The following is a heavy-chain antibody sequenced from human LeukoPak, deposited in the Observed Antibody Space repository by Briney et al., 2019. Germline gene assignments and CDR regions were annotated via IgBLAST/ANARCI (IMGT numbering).Heavy chain of an antibody. CDR2: ISGSGGST. Sequence: GGSLRLSCAASGFTFSSYAMSWVRQAPGKGLEWVSAISGSGGSTYYADSVKGRFTISRGNSKNTLYLQMNSLRAEDTAVYYCAKDLATYYYDSSGYSFDYWGQGTLVTVSS. CDR1: GFTFSSYA. V-gene: IGHV3-23*01. CDR3: AKDLATYYYDSSGYSFDY. J-gene: IGHJ4*02. D-gene: IGHD3-22*01.